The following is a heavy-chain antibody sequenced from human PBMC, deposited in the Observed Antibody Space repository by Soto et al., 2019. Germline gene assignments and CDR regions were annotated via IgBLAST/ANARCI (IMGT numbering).Heavy chain of an antibody. D-gene: IGHD2-21*02. Sequence: PSETPSLTCIVSGESISSSSYYWGWIRQPPGKGLELIGSIYYSGRTYYNPSFKSRVTISIDTPKNQFSLKLSSVTATDTAVYYCARQRTTVVTQAYFDHWGQGALVTVSS. CDR1: GESISSSSYY. CDR3: ARQRTTVVTQAYFDH. V-gene: IGHV4-39*01. J-gene: IGHJ4*02. CDR2: IYYSGRT.